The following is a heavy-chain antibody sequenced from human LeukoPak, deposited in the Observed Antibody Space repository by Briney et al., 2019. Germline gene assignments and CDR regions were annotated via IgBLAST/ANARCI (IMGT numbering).Heavy chain of an antibody. Sequence: GGSLRLSCAASGFTFRNAWMSWVRQAPGKGLELVGRIKSKTDGGTTDYAAPVKGRFTISRDDSNNTLYLQMNSLKAEDTAVYYCTIDLIVGATTLNFDYWDQGTLVAVSS. CDR1: GFTFRNAW. CDR3: TIDLIVGATTLNFDY. J-gene: IGHJ4*02. CDR2: IKSKTDGGTT. V-gene: IGHV3-15*01. D-gene: IGHD1-26*01.